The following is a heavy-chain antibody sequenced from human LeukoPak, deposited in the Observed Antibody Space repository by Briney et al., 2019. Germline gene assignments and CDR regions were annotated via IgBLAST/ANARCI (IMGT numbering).Heavy chain of an antibody. CDR1: GFTFSTHA. J-gene: IGHJ4*02. V-gene: IGHV3-23*01. CDR2: ISGSGGST. Sequence: GGSLRLSCAASGFTFSTHAMTWVRQAPGKGLEWVSAISGSGGSTYYADSVKGRFTTSRDNPKNTLYLQMNSLRAEDTAVYYCAKVGDFYGDYVGYFDYWGQGTLVTVSS. D-gene: IGHD4-17*01. CDR3: AKVGDFYGDYVGYFDY.